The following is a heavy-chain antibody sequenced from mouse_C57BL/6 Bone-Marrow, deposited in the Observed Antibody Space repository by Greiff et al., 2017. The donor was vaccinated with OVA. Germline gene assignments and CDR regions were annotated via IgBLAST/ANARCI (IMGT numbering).Heavy chain of an antibody. V-gene: IGHV14-3*01. J-gene: IGHJ4*01. Sequence: VQLQQSVAELVRPGASVKLSCTASGFNIKNTYMHWVKQRPEQGLEWIGRIDPANDNTKYAPQFQGKATMTADTSSNTAYLQLSSLSSEDTAGYCCARGNFGSSFYAMDYGGQGTSVTVSS. D-gene: IGHD1-1*01. CDR2: IDPANDNT. CDR3: ARGNFGSSFYAMDY. CDR1: GFNIKNTY.